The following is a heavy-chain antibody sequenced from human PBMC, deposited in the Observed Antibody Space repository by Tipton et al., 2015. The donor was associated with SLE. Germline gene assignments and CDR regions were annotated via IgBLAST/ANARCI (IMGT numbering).Heavy chain of an antibody. CDR3: ARGAEYYYHITAYSV. CDR2: IYHSGTT. Sequence: TLSLTCTVSGGSISGYYWNWIRQPPGKGLEWIGYIYHSGTTNYNPSLKSRVTMSVDTSKKQISLKLTSVTAADTAIYYCARGAEYYYHITAYSVWGQGTLVTVSS. J-gene: IGHJ4*02. D-gene: IGHD3-22*01. CDR1: GGSISGYY. V-gene: IGHV4-59*01.